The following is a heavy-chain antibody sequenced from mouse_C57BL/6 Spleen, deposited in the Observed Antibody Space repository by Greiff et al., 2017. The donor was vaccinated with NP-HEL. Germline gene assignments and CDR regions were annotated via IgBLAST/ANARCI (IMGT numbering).Heavy chain of an antibody. CDR1: GFSLTSYG. D-gene: IGHD1-1*01. V-gene: IGHV2-5*01. J-gene: IGHJ1*03. CDR2: IWRGGST. CDR3: AKRGTTVVANWYFDV. Sequence: VQLQQSGPGLVQPSQSLSITCTVSGFSLTSYGVHWVRQSPGKGLEWLGVIWRGGSTDYNAAFMSRLSITKDNSKSQVFFKMHSLQADDTAIYYCAKRGTTVVANWYFDVWGTGTTVTVSS.